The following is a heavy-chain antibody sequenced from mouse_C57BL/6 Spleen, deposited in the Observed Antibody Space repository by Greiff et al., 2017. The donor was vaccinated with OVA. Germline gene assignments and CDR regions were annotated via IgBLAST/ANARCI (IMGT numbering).Heavy chain of an antibody. V-gene: IGHV2-2*01. Sequence: QVQLQQSGPGLVQPSQSLSITCTVSGFSLTSYGVHWVRQSPGKGLEWLGVIWSGGSTDYNAAFISRLSISKDNSKSQVFFKMNSLQADDTAIYYCARMDYYGSSLYWYFDVWGTGTTVTVSS. CDR1: GFSLTSYG. J-gene: IGHJ1*03. D-gene: IGHD1-1*01. CDR2: IWSGGST. CDR3: ARMDYYGSSLYWYFDV.